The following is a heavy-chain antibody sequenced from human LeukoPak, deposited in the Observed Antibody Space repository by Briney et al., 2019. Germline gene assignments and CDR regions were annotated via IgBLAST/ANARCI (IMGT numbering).Heavy chain of an antibody. Sequence: ASVTVSCKASGFVFTSYGFTWVRQAPGQGLEWMGWISANDGKTHYSEKHQGRVTMSTDTVTSTAYMELRSLRSDDTAVYYCARELHVERDDYWGQGTLVTVSS. CDR2: ISANDGKT. CDR3: ARELHVERDDY. D-gene: IGHD1-1*01. J-gene: IGHJ4*02. V-gene: IGHV1-18*01. CDR1: GFVFTSYG.